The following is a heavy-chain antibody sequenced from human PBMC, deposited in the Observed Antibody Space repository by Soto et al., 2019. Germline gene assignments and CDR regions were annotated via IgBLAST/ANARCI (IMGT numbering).Heavy chain of an antibody. CDR1: GYTFTGHD. Sequence: ASVKVSCKASGYTFTGHDIIWVRQAAGQGLEWMGLLNPYNGNTVYAQKFQGRFTVTRNTSISTAYMELRSLRSDDTAVYYCGRGSYSGAYYIVDWGQGTQVTVSS. V-gene: IGHV1-8*01. CDR2: LNPYNGNT. D-gene: IGHD1-26*01. CDR3: GRGSYSGAYYIVD. J-gene: IGHJ4*02.